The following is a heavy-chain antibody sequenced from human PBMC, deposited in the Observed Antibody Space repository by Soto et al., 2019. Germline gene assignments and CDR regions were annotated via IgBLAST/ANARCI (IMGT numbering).Heavy chain of an antibody. J-gene: IGHJ4*02. D-gene: IGHD3-9*01. Sequence: GSLRLSCAASGFTFSSYAMSWVRQAPGKGLEWVSAISGSGGSTYYADSVKGRFTISRDNSKNTLYLQMNSLRAEDTAVYYCAKDTVILDYDILTGYYKGDYFDYWGQGTLVTVSS. CDR1: GFTFSSYA. CDR3: AKDTVILDYDILTGYYKGDYFDY. CDR2: ISGSGGST. V-gene: IGHV3-23*01.